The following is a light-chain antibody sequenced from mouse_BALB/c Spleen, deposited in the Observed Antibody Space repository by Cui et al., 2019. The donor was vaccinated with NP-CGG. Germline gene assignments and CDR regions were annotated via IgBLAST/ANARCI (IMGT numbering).Light chain of an antibody. J-gene: IGLJ1*01. V-gene: IGLV1*01. CDR1: TGAVTTTNY. CDR2: GTN. CDR3: ALWYSNHWV. Sequence: QAVVTQESALTTSPGETVTLTCRSSTGAVTTTNYANWVQEKPDHLFTGLIGGTNNRAPGFPARFSGSLIGDKAALTITGPQTEDEAIYFCALWYSNHWVFGGGTKLTVL.